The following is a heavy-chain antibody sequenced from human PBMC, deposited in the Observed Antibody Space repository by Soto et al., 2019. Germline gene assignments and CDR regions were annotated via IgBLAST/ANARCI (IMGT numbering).Heavy chain of an antibody. J-gene: IGHJ4*02. CDR2: IYWDDSY. D-gene: IGHD4-17*01. CDR3: AHKGYGDYPLDY. CDR1: GFSLSTSGVG. Sequence: QITLKESGPTLVKPTQTLTLTCTFSGFSLSTSGVGVGWIRQSPGKALEWLAVIYWDDSYHYSPSLRSRLTITKDTSKNQVVLTMTNMDPVDTATYYCAHKGYGDYPLDYWGQGTLVTVSS. V-gene: IGHV2-5*02.